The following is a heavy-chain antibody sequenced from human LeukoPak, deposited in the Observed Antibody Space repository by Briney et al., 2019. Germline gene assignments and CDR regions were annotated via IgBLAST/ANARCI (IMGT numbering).Heavy chain of an antibody. CDR2: INHSGST. Sequence: SETLSLTCAVYGGPFSGYYWSWIRQPPGKGLEWIREINHSGSTNYNPSLKSRVTISVDTSKNQFSLKLSSVTAADTAVYYCASSYGGNSGYWGQGTLVTVSS. D-gene: IGHD4-23*01. CDR3: ASSYGGNSGY. CDR1: GGPFSGYY. V-gene: IGHV4-34*01. J-gene: IGHJ4*02.